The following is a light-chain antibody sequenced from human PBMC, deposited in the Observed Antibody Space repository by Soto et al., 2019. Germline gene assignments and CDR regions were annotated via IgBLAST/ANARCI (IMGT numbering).Light chain of an antibody. CDR3: QQRFNWPRFT. CDR1: QSVSSY. J-gene: IGKJ2*01. V-gene: IGKV3-11*01. Sequence: EIVLTQSPATLSLSPGERATLSCRASQSVSSYLAWYQQKPCQAPWLLIYYASNRATGIPARFSGGGSGTAFTLTISSLEPEDFAVYYCQQRFNWPRFTFGQGTKLEIK. CDR2: YAS.